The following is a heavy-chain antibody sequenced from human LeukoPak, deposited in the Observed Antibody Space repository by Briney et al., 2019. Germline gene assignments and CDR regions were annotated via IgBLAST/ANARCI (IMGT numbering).Heavy chain of an antibody. Sequence: GGSLRLSCEASGFTFSDYYMSWIRQVPGKGLEWLSYMSNGGSTIFYADSVRGRFIISRDNAKNSLYLQMNSLRAEDTAVYYCARGEGYCSITSCYGRGIDYWGQGTLVTVSS. CDR1: GFTFSDYY. D-gene: IGHD2-2*01. CDR3: ARGEGYCSITSCYGRGIDY. V-gene: IGHV3-11*01. J-gene: IGHJ4*02. CDR2: MSNGGSTI.